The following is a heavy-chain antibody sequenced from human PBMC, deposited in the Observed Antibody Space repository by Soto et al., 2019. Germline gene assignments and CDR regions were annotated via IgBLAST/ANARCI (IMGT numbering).Heavy chain of an antibody. J-gene: IGHJ4*02. D-gene: IGHD1-1*01. CDR3: ARSPVPSGTTLFYFDY. CDR2: IDTSAGST. Sequence: QVQLVQSGAEVKKPGASVKLSCKASGYTFTRYFVHWVRQAPGHGLESMGVIDTSAGSTTYRHKFQGRVSMTRDTSTNTLYMELTSLRSEDTAVYYCARSPVPSGTTLFYFDYWGQGTRVTVSS. CDR1: GYTFTRYF. V-gene: IGHV1-46*01.